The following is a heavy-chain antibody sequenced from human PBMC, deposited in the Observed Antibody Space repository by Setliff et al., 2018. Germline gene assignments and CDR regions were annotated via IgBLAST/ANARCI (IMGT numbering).Heavy chain of an antibody. CDR2: IDPKSGRT. CDR3: AKQGDLAFDY. J-gene: IGHJ4*02. Sequence: ASVKVSCKTSGYPFVGYFIYWMRQAPGQGLEWVGWIDPKSGRTKYAVKFQGRVTMTGDTSSSTIYMEGNSLTSDDTAVYFCAKQGDLAFDYWGQGTQVTVSS. V-gene: IGHV1-2*02. CDR1: GYPFVGYF. D-gene: IGHD3-16*01.